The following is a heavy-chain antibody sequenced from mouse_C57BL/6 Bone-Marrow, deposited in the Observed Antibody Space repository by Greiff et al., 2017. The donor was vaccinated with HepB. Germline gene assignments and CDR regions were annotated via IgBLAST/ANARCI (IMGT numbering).Heavy chain of an antibody. D-gene: IGHD1-1*01. CDR1: GFSFNTYA. Sequence: EVKLVESGGGLVQPKGSLKLSCAASGFSFNTYAMNWVRQAPGKGLEWVARIRSKSNNYATYYADSVKDRFTISRDDSESMLYLQMNNLKTEDTAMYYCVRHGSYYGSSFFYAMDYWGQGTSVTVSS. V-gene: IGHV10-1*01. J-gene: IGHJ4*01. CDR2: IRSKSNNYAT. CDR3: VRHGSYYGSSFFYAMDY.